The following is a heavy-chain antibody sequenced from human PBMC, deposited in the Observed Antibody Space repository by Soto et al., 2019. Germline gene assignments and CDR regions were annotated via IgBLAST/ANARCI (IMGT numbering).Heavy chain of an antibody. Sequence: ASVKVSCKASGYTFTTYGISWVRQAPGQGLEWMGWISAYNGNTNYAQKLQGRVTMTTDTSTSTAYMELRSLRSDDTAVYYCARVGYSYGLPLDAFDIWGQGTMVTVSS. CDR1: GYTFTTYG. CDR2: ISAYNGNT. J-gene: IGHJ3*02. V-gene: IGHV1-18*01. CDR3: ARVGYSYGLPLDAFDI. D-gene: IGHD5-18*01.